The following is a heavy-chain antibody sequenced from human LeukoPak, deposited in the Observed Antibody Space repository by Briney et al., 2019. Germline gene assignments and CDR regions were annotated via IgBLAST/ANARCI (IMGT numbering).Heavy chain of an antibody. D-gene: IGHD6-13*01. Sequence: ASVKVSCKASGYTFTSYYMHWVRQAPGQGLEWMGIINPSGGSTSYAQKFQGRVTMTRDTSISTAYMELSRLRSDDTAVYYCARGGSSWSHAFDIWGQGTMVTVSS. CDR1: GYTFTSYY. J-gene: IGHJ3*02. CDR2: INPSGGST. CDR3: ARGGSSWSHAFDI. V-gene: IGHV1-46*01.